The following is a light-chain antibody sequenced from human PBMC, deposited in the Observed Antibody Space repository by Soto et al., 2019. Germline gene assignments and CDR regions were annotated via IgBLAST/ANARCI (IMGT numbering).Light chain of an antibody. J-gene: IGKJ1*01. V-gene: IGKV3-20*01. CDR3: QQYKDWPTT. CDR1: QSVSSSN. CDR2: GAS. Sequence: EIVLTQSPGTLSLSPVEIATLSCRASQSVSSSNLAWYQQKPGQAPRLLIYGASTRATGIPARFSGSGSGTDFTLTISRLEPEDFGVYFCQQYKDWPTTFGQGTKVDIK.